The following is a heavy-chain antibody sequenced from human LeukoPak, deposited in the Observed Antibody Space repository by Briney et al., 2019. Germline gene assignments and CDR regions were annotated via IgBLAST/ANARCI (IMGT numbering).Heavy chain of an antibody. J-gene: IGHJ4*02. CDR1: GFTFSSYE. CDR2: ISSSGSTI. Sequence: GGSLRLSCAASGFTFSSYEMNWVRQAPGKGLEWVSYISSSGSTIYYADSVKGRFTISRDNAKNSLYLQMNSLKTEDTAVYYCTSWAESGNYYRGDDYWGQGTLVTVSS. D-gene: IGHD3-10*01. V-gene: IGHV3-48*03. CDR3: TSWAESGNYYRGDDY.